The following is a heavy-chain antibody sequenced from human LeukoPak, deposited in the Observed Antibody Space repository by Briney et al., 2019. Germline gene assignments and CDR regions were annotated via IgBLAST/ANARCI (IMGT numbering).Heavy chain of an antibody. V-gene: IGHV4-34*01. Sequence: PSETLSLTCAVYGGSFSGYYWSWIRQPPGKGLEWIGEINHSGSTNYNPSLKSRITISVDTSKNQFSLKLSSVTAADTAVYYCARGRPRRIAVAPHGYYYGMDVWGQGTTVTVSS. CDR2: INHSGST. J-gene: IGHJ6*02. D-gene: IGHD6-19*01. CDR3: ARGRPRRIAVAPHGYYYGMDV. CDR1: GGSFSGYY.